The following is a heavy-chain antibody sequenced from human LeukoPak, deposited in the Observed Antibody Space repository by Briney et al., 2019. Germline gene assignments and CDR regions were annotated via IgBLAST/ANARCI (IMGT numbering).Heavy chain of an antibody. D-gene: IGHD3-22*01. J-gene: IGHJ4*02. V-gene: IGHV4-34*01. CDR3: ARRETSAHYSNYSDY. CDR1: GGSFSGYY. Sequence: KTSETLSLTCAVYGGSFSGYYWSWIRQPPGKGLEWIGEINHSGSTNYNPSLKSRVTISVDTSKNQFSLKVSSVTAADTAVYYCARRETSAHYSNYSDYWGQGTLVTVSS. CDR2: INHSGST.